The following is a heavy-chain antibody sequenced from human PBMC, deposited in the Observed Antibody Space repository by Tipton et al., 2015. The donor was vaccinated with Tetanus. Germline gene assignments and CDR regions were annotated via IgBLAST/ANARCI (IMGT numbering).Heavy chain of an antibody. D-gene: IGHD3-22*01. CDR1: GYTFTGYY. Sequence: QLVQSGAELKKPGASVKVSCTASGYTFTGYYMYWVRQAPGQGLEWVGWIDPNSGDTIYAQNFQGRVTMTRDTSISTVYMELSRLRSDDTAVNYCARDRGDYIYYGMDVWGPGTTVTVSS. V-gene: IGHV1-2*02. CDR2: IDPNSGDT. J-gene: IGHJ6*02. CDR3: ARDRGDYIYYGMDV.